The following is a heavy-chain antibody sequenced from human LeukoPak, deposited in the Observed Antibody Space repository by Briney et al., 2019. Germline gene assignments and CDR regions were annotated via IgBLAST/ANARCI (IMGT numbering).Heavy chain of an antibody. Sequence: GGSLRLSCAASGFTFSSYGMHWVRQAPGKGLEWVAYIQFDGSNEQYADSVKGRFSISRDSSKNILYLQMNSLRAEDTAVYYCGRGHWGLDYWGQGTLVTVSS. J-gene: IGHJ4*02. V-gene: IGHV3-30*02. CDR3: GRGHWGLDY. CDR1: GFTFSSYG. D-gene: IGHD7-27*01. CDR2: IQFDGSNE.